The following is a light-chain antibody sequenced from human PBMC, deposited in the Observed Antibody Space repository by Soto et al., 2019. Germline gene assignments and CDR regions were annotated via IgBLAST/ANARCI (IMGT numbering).Light chain of an antibody. V-gene: IGKV1-5*03. Sequence: DIQMTHSPSTLSASIGDRVTITCRASETVNSWLAWYQQKPGKAPKLLIYKASTLKSGVPSRFSGSGSGTEFTLTISSLQPDDFATYYCQHYNSYSEAFGQGTKVDIK. CDR2: KAS. CDR3: QHYNSYSEA. CDR1: ETVNSW. J-gene: IGKJ1*01.